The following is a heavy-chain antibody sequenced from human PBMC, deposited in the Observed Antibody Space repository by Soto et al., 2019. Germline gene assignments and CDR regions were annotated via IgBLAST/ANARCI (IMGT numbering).Heavy chain of an antibody. Sequence: EVQLVESGGGLVQPGGSLRLSCAASGFTLSSYDMNWVRQAPGKGLEWVSYISGSGRTIYYADSVKGRFSISRDNAKNSLYLQMNSLRSEDTAVYYCARSRPYETLYYWGQGTLVPVSS. CDR2: ISGSGRTI. J-gene: IGHJ4*02. CDR3: ARSRPYETLYY. CDR1: GFTLSSYD. V-gene: IGHV3-48*03. D-gene: IGHD3-3*01.